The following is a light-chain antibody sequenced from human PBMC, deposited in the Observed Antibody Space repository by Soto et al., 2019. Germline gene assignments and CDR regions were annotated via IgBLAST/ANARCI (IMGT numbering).Light chain of an antibody. CDR3: CSYAGSRV. J-gene: IGLJ3*02. CDR2: DVS. V-gene: IGLV2-11*02. Sequence: QSALTQPASVSGSPGQSITISCTGTSSDVGNGYDYVSWYQHHPGKAPKLMIFDVSQRPSGVPDRFSGSKSGNTASLTISGLQAEDEADYYCCSYAGSRVFGGGTKLTVL. CDR1: SSDVGNGYDY.